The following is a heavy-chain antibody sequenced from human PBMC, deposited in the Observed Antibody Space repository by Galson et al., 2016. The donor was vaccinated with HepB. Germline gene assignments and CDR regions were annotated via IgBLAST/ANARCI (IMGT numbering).Heavy chain of an antibody. J-gene: IGHJ4*02. CDR3: ARGLDHSFYFDY. Sequence: SLKLSCKASGYTFNTYNMHWVRQAPGQGLEWMGLIKPSGGNTIYAQKFQDRITMTRDTSTSTVYLELISLRSEDTAVYYCARGLDHSFYFDYWGQGTLLPVSA. CDR2: IKPSGGNT. CDR1: GYTFNTYN. D-gene: IGHD1-14*01. V-gene: IGHV1-46*02.